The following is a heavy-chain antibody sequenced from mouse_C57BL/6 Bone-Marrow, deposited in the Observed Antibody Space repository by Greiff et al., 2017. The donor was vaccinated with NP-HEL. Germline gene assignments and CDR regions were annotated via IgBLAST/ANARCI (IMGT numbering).Heavy chain of an antibody. CDR1: GYTFTSYW. Sequence: QVQLQQSGAELVKPGASVKLSCKASGYTFTSYWMQWVKQRPGQGLEWIGEIDPSDSYTNYNQKFKGKATLTVDTSSSTAYMQLSSLTSEDSAVYYCARGGWLLRWYFDVWGTGTTVTVSS. CDR2: IDPSDSYT. J-gene: IGHJ1*03. CDR3: ARGGWLLRWYFDV. D-gene: IGHD2-3*01. V-gene: IGHV1-50*01.